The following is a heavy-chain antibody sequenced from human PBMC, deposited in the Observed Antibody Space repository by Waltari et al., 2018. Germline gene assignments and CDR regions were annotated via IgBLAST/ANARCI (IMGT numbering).Heavy chain of an antibody. V-gene: IGHV3-23*01. CDR3: ARCRTGYYLDFQH. D-gene: IGHD3-9*01. CDR1: GFTFSTYA. Sequence: EVQLLESGGGLVQPGGSLRLSCAASGFTFSTYAMNWVRQAPGKGLEWVSVIGASGAPTYYADSVKGRFTISRDNSKNTLYLQMNSLRAEDTAVYYCARCRTGYYLDFQHWGQGNLVTVSS. J-gene: IGHJ1*01. CDR2: IGASGAPT.